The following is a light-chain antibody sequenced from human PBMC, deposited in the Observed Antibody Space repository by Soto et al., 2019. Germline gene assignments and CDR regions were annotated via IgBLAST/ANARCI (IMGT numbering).Light chain of an antibody. V-gene: IGLV1-44*01. Sequence: QSVLTQPPSVSGTPGQRVSISCPGSRSNIGINAVDWYHQLPGTAPKVLIYANNQRPSGVPDRFSGSKSGTSASLAINGLQSDYEAHYYCAAWDDSLNGLVFGGGTK. CDR3: AAWDDSLNGLV. CDR2: ANN. CDR1: RSNIGINA. J-gene: IGLJ2*01.